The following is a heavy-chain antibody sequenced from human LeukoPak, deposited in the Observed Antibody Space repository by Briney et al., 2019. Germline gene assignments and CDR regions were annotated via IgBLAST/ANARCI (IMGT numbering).Heavy chain of an antibody. J-gene: IGHJ6*02. CDR2: ISGSGGTT. V-gene: IGHV3-23*01. CDR3: AKGLYNWNPHGMDV. D-gene: IGHD1-1*01. Sequence: PGGSLRLSCAASGFTFSSYAMSWVRQAPGGGLEWVSAISGSGGTTDYADSVKGRFSISRDNSKNTLFLQMNSLRAEDTAVYYCAKGLYNWNPHGMDVWGQGTTVTVSS. CDR1: GFTFSSYA.